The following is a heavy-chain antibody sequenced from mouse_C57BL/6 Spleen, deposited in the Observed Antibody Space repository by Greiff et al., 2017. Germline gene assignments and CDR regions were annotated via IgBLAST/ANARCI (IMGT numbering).Heavy chain of an antibody. CDR3: ARSKETLLYYFDY. V-gene: IGHV1-85*01. J-gene: IGHJ2*01. D-gene: IGHD1-1*01. CDR1: GYTFTSYD. Sequence: QVQLQQSGPELVKPGASVKLSCKASGYTFTSYDINWVKQRPGQGLEWIGWIYPRDGSTKYNEKFKGKATLPVDTSSSTAYMELHSLTSEDSAVYFCARSKETLLYYFDYWGQGTTLTVSS. CDR2: IYPRDGST.